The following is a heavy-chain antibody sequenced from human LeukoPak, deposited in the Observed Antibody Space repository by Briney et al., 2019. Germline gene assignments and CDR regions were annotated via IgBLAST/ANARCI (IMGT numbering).Heavy chain of an antibody. D-gene: IGHD3-22*01. CDR2: IVVGRGNT. CDR1: GFTFTSSA. Sequence: GASVKVSCKASGFTFTSSAMQWVRQSRGQRLEWIGWIVVGRGNTNYAQKFQERVTITRDMSTSTAYMELSSLRSEDTAVYYCAALGDYDSSGYYLVDYWGQGTLVTVSS. CDR3: AALGDYDSSGYYLVDY. J-gene: IGHJ4*02. V-gene: IGHV1-58*02.